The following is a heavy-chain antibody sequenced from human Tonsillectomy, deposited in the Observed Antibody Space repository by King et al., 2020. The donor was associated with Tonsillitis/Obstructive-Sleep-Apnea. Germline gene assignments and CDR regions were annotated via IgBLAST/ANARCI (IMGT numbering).Heavy chain of an antibody. Sequence: VQLVESGGGLVQPGGSLRLSCAASGFTFSGYAMTWVRQAPGKGLEWVSVISGSGGNTYYADSVKGRFTISRDNSKNTLHLQMNSLRAEDTAVYYCAKERDSGWYTDYYGLDVWGQGTTVTVSS. D-gene: IGHD6-19*01. CDR3: AKERDSGWYTDYYGLDV. J-gene: IGHJ6*02. CDR1: GFTFSGYA. V-gene: IGHV3-23*04. CDR2: ISGSGGNT.